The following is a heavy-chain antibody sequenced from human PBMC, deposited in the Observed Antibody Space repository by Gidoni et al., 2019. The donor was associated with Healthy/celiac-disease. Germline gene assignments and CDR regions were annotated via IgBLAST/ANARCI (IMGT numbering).Heavy chain of an antibody. Sequence: EVQLVESGGGLVKPGGSLRLSCAASGFTFSSYSMNWVRQAPGKGLEWVSSISSSSSYIYYADSVKGRFTISRDNAKNSLYLQMNSLRAEDTAVYYCARGAYGSGGDWYFDLWGRGTLVTVSS. J-gene: IGHJ2*01. V-gene: IGHV3-21*01. D-gene: IGHD6-25*01. CDR3: ARGAYGSGGDWYFDL. CDR2: ISSSSSYI. CDR1: GFTFSSYS.